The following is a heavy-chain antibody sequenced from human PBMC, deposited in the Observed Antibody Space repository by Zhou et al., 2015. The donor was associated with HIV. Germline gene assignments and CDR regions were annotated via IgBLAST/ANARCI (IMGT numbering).Heavy chain of an antibody. V-gene: IGHV1-69*01. CDR3: ARSFLHYQRPAAYYYYGMDV. D-gene: IGHD2-21*01. J-gene: IGHJ6*02. CDR1: GGTFSSYA. CDR2: IIPIFGTA. Sequence: QVQLVQSGAEVKKPGSSVKVSCKASGGTFSSYAISWVRQAPGQGLEWMGGIIPIFGTANYAQKFQGRVTITADESTSTAYMELSSLRSEDTAVYYCARSFLHYQRPAAYYYYGMDVWGQGTTVTVSS.